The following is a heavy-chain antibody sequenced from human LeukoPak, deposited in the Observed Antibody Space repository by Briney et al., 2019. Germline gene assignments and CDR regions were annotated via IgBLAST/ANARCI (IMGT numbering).Heavy chain of an antibody. J-gene: IGHJ6*04. D-gene: IGHD3-10*01. CDR1: GFTFSGSA. CDR3: TKLITMVRGVIITDNLDV. CDR2: IRSKANSYAT. Sequence: SGGSLRLSCAASGFTFSGSAMHWVRQASGKGLEWVGRIRSKANSYATAYAASVKGRFTISRDDSKNTAYLQMNSLKTEDTAVYYCTKLITMVRGVIITDNLDVWGKGTTVTVSS. V-gene: IGHV3-73*01.